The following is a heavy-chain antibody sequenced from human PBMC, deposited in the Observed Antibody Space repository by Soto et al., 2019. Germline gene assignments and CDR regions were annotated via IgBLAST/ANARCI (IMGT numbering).Heavy chain of an antibody. J-gene: IGHJ5*02. CDR2: IIPIFGTA. CDR1: GGTFSSYA. V-gene: IGHV1-69*01. CDR3: ARVSGKYSSSSNPPNWFDP. D-gene: IGHD6-6*01. Sequence: QVQLVQSGAEVKKPGSSVKVSCKASGGTFSSYAISWVLQAPGQGLEWMGGIIPIFGTANYAQKFQGRVTITADESTSTAYMELSSLRSEDTAVYYCARVSGKYSSSSNPPNWFDPRGQGTLVTVSS.